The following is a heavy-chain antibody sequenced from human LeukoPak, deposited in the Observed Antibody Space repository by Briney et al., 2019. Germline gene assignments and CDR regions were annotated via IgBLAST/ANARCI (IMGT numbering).Heavy chain of an antibody. CDR3: AREGSGSYYSTDYMDV. Sequence: GGSLRLSCAASGFTFSSYWMSWVRQAPGKGLEWVATIRQDGSQKYYVDSVKGRFTISRDNAKNSLYLQMNSLRAEDTALYYCAREGSGSYYSTDYMDVWGKGTTVTVSS. D-gene: IGHD3-10*01. J-gene: IGHJ6*03. CDR1: GFTFSSYW. V-gene: IGHV3-7*03. CDR2: IRQDGSQK.